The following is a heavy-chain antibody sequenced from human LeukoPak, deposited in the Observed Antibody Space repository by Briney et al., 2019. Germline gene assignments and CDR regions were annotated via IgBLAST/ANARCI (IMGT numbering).Heavy chain of an antibody. V-gene: IGHV3-23*01. CDR1: GFTFSTYT. J-gene: IGHJ4*02. CDR2: IGSSGGGI. Sequence: GGSLRLSCAASGFTFSTYTMYWVRHPPGKRLEWVSIIGSSGGGIHYADSVKGRFTISRDNSKNTLYLQMNSLRAEDTAVYYCARPQSSSGYYWPFDGWGQGTLVTVSS. CDR3: ARPQSSSGYYWPFDG. D-gene: IGHD3-22*01.